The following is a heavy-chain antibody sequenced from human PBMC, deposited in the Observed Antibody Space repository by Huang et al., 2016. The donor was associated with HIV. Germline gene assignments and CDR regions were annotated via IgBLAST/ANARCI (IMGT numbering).Heavy chain of an antibody. D-gene: IGHD3-22*01. V-gene: IGHV3-49*05. CDR2: IRSKDYSGTT. CDR1: GFTFGNYG. J-gene: IGHJ4*02. CDR3: TRDSVYPNYYDGSGFYFDY. Sequence: EVQFVESGGGLVKPGRSLRLSCTASGFTFGNYGMSWFRQGPGKGREWLGLIRSKDYSGTTEYAASVKGRFTISRDDSKSIAYLQMNSLKPEDTAVYYCTRDSVYPNYYDGSGFYFDYWGQGTLVTVSS.